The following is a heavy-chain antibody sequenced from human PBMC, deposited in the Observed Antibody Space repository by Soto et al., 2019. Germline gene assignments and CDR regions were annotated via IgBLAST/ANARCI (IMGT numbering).Heavy chain of an antibody. CDR2: IYYSGST. J-gene: IGHJ6*02. CDR3: ARRKGYLSTGDYYYYGMDV. V-gene: IGHV4-39*01. CDR1: GGSISSSSYY. Sequence: SETLSLTCTGSGGSISSSSYYWGWIRQPPGKGLEWIGSIYYSGSTYYNPSLKSRVTISVDTSKNQFSLKLSSVTAADTAVYYCARRKGYLSTGDYYYYGMDVWGQGTTVTVSS. D-gene: IGHD2-21*01.